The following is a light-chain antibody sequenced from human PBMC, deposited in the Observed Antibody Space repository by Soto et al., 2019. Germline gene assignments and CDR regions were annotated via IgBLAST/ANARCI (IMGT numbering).Light chain of an antibody. CDR1: QSVGTY. Sequence: EIVLTQSPATLSLSPGERATLSCRASQSVGTYLAWYQHNPGQAPRLLIYDASNRATGIPARFSGSGSGTDFTLPISSPEPEDFAVYYCQQRYNWPNTFGQGTKLEIK. J-gene: IGKJ2*01. CDR3: QQRYNWPNT. V-gene: IGKV3-11*01. CDR2: DAS.